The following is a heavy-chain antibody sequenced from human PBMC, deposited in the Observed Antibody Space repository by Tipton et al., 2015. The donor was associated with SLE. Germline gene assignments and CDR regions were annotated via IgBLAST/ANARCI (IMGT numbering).Heavy chain of an antibody. J-gene: IGHJ4*02. CDR3: ARGFDFWSGLIDY. CDR2: IRVSNGDT. CDR1: GYTFNTYG. D-gene: IGHD3-3*01. Sequence: QSGAEVKKPGASVKVSCRASGYTFNTYGITWVRQAPGQGLEWMGWIRVSNGDTNYARSLQGRITMTTDASTNTAYMELRSLTSDDTAVYYCARGFDFWSGLIDYWGQGTLVTVSS. V-gene: IGHV1-18*01.